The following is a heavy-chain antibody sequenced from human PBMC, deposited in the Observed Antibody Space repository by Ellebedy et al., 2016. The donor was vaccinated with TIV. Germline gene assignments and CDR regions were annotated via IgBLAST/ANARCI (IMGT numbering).Heavy chain of an antibody. CDR2: ITTGSYR. V-gene: IGHV3-21*01. CDR3: ASLGVRYCSGGSCYEASDY. D-gene: IGHD2-15*01. Sequence: GESLKISCAASGFTFSSYSMNWVRQAPGQGLEWVSSITTGSYRYYADSVEGRFTISRDNAKNSLYLQMNSLRAEDTAVYYCASLGVRYCSGGSCYEASDYWGQGTLVTVSS. CDR1: GFTFSSYS. J-gene: IGHJ4*02.